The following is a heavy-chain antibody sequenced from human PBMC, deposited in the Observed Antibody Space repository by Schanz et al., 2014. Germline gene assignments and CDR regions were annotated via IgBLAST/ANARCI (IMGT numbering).Heavy chain of an antibody. J-gene: IGHJ4*02. CDR1: GFTFFGSFA. Sequence: EVQLLESGGGLVQPGGSLRLSCVASGFTFFGSFAMSWVRQAPGKGLEWVSGMSGSGSTADYADSVKGRFTISRDNGKKSMYLQMNSLRAEDTAVYYCARLDSSSWYPRYWGQGTLVTVSS. V-gene: IGHV3-23*01. D-gene: IGHD6-13*01. CDR2: MSGSGSTA. CDR3: ARLDSSSWYPRY.